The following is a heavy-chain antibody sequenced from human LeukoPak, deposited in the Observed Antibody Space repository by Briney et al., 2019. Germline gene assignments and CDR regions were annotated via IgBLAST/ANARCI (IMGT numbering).Heavy chain of an antibody. CDR3: VRDNPSGYNSGWPLGH. CDR2: IWHDGSNI. Sequence: PGRSLRLSCAASGFTFRSYGMHWVRQAPGKGLGWVAVIWHDGSNINYGDSVKGRFTISRDNSKNMLFLQMNSLRAEDTALYYCVRDNPSGYNSGWPLGHWGQGTLVTVSS. CDR1: GFTFRSYG. D-gene: IGHD6-19*01. V-gene: IGHV3-33*01. J-gene: IGHJ4*02.